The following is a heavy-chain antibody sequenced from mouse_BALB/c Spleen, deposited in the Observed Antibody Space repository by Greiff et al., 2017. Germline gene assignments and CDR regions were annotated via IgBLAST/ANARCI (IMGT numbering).Heavy chain of an antibody. J-gene: IGHJ3*01. CDR1: GFSLTSYG. V-gene: IGHV2-9*02. D-gene: IGHD1-1*01. Sequence: VKLVESGPGLVAPSQSLSITCTVSGFSLTSYGVHWVRQPPGKGLEWLGVIWAGGITNYNSALMSRLSISKDNSKSQVFLKMNSLQTDDTAMYYCARERDYYGSSPPYWGQGTLVTVSA. CDR2: IWAGGIT. CDR3: ARERDYYGSSPPY.